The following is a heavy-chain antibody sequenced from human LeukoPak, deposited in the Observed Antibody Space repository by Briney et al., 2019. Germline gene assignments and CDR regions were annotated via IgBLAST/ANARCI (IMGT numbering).Heavy chain of an antibody. CDR2: ISSSRSYI. CDR1: GFTFSSDS. D-gene: IGHD3-22*01. V-gene: IGHV3-21*01. CDR3: ARARGYYDSSGYYYGY. Sequence: GGSLRLSCADSGFTFSSDSMNWVRQAPGEGLECVSSISSSRSYIYYADSVRGRFTISRDNAKTSLYLQMNSLRAEDTAVYYCARARGYYDSSGYYYGYWGQGTLVTVSS. J-gene: IGHJ4*02.